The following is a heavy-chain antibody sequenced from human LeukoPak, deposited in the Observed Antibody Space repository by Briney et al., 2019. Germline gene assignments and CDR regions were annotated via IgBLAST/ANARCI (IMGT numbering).Heavy chain of an antibody. CDR3: ARDGYAGPSSGTMMNWFDP. CDR2: IIPILGTA. D-gene: IGHD3-22*01. V-gene: IGHV1-69*05. J-gene: IGHJ5*02. Sequence: ASVKVSCKASGGTFSSYAISWVRQAPGQGLEWMGGIIPILGTANYAQKFQGRVTITTDESTSTAYMELSSLRSEDTAVYYCARDGYAGPSSGTMMNWFDPWGQGTLVTVSS. CDR1: GGTFSSYA.